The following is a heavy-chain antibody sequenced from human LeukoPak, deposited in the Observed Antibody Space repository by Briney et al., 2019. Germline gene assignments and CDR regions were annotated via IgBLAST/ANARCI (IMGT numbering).Heavy chain of an antibody. D-gene: IGHD3-3*01. J-gene: IGHJ5*02. CDR1: GGSISSYY. CDR3: ASLHYDFWSGYYSDFGWFDP. V-gene: IGHV4-59*01. CDR2: IYYSGST. Sequence: NSSETLSLTCAVSGGSISSYYWSWIRQPPGKGLEWIGYIYYSGSTNYNPSLKSRVTISVDTSKNQFSLKLSSVTAADTAVYYCASLHYDFWSGYYSDFGWFDPWGQGTLVTVSS.